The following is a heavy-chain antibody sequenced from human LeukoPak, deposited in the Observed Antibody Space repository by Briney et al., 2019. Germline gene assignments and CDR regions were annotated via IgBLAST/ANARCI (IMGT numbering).Heavy chain of an antibody. V-gene: IGHV4-34*01. CDR2: INHSGST. CDR3: ARGTMADY. CDR1: GLSFSGYY. D-gene: IGHD3-10*01. Sequence: AETLSLTCAVYGLSFSGYYWSWVRQPPGKGLEWIGEINHSGSTNYNPSLKSRVTISVDTSKNQFSLKLSSVTAGDTAVYYCARGTMADYWGQGTLVTASS. J-gene: IGHJ4*02.